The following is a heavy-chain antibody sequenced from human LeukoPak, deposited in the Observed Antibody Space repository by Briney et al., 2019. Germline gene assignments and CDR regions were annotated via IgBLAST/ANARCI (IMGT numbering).Heavy chain of an antibody. D-gene: IGHD2-21*01. CDR1: GGSIGSYY. J-gene: IGHJ5*02. CDR2: FYYTGST. Sequence: KSSETLSLTCTVSGGSIGSYYWSRIRQPPGKGLEWLGHFYYTGSTNYNPSLKSRVTISVDTSKNQFSLKLSSVTAADTAVYYCARHMGAYCSGDRCYNWFDPWGQGTLVTVSS. CDR3: ARHMGAYCSGDRCYNWFDP. V-gene: IGHV4-59*08.